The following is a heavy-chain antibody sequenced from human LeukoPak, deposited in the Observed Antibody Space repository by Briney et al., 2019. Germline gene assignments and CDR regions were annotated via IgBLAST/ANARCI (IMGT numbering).Heavy chain of an antibody. J-gene: IGHJ1*01. CDR2: IYYSGST. CDR1: GGSISSYY. CDR3: ARSGGYCSGGSCYSLYFQH. D-gene: IGHD2-15*01. V-gene: IGHV4-59*01. Sequence: SETLSLTCTVSGGSISSYYWSWIRQPPGKGLEWIGYIYYSGSTNYNPSLKSRVTISVDTSKNQFSLKLSSVTAADTAVYYCARSGGYCSGGSCYSLYFQHWGQGTLVTVSS.